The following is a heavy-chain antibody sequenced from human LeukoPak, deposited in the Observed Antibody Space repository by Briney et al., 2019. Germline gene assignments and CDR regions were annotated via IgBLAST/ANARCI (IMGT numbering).Heavy chain of an antibody. J-gene: IGHJ4*02. CDR1: GYIFANYG. D-gene: IGHD5-12*01. V-gene: IGHV1-3*01. CDR2: INAGEGKT. CDR3: ARVGGGSGYDGFFDY. Sequence: ASVKVSCKASGYIFANYGMHWVRQAPGQGPEWMGWINAGEGKTKYLQKYQDRVTISRVTSASTAYMELSSLRSEDTAVYYCARVGGGSGYDGFFDYWGQGTLVTVSS.